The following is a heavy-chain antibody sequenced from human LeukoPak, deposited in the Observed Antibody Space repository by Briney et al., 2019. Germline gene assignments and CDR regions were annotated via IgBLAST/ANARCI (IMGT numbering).Heavy chain of an antibody. CDR3: ARALRYFDWLSTSPEYNWFDP. CDR2: ISSSSSTI. Sequence: GGSLRLSCSASGFTFSSYSMNWVRQAPGKGLEWVSYISSSSSTIYYADSVKGRFTISRDNAKNSLYLQMNSLRAEDTAVYYCARALRYFDWLSTSPEYNWFDPWGQGTLVTVSS. CDR1: GFTFSSYS. D-gene: IGHD3-9*01. V-gene: IGHV3-48*01. J-gene: IGHJ5*02.